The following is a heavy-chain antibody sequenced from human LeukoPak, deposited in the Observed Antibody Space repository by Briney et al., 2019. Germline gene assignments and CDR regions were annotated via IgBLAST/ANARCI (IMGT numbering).Heavy chain of an antibody. CDR2: ISSSGSTI. CDR1: GFTFSSYE. Sequence: GGSLRLSCAASGFTFSSYEMNWVRQAPGKGLEWVSYISSSGSTIYYADSVKGRFTIYRDNAKNSLYLQLNSLRAEDTAVYYCARSHVVGATYPYHWGQGTLVTVSS. D-gene: IGHD1-26*01. CDR3: ARSHVVGATYPYH. V-gene: IGHV3-48*03. J-gene: IGHJ5*02.